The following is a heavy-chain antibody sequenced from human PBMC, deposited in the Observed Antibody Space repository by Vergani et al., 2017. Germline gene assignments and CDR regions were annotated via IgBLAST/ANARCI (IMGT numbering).Heavy chain of an antibody. CDR3: ARTYYDILTGYPIDAFDI. V-gene: IGHV5-51*03. Sequence: EVQLVQSGAEVKKPGESLKISCKGSGYSFTSYWLGWVRQMPGKGLEWMGIIYPGDSDTRYSPSFQGQVTIAADKSISTAYLQWSSLKASDTAMYYCARTYYDILTGYPIDAFDIWGQGTMVTVSS. CDR1: GYSFTSYW. CDR2: IYPGDSDT. J-gene: IGHJ3*02. D-gene: IGHD3-9*01.